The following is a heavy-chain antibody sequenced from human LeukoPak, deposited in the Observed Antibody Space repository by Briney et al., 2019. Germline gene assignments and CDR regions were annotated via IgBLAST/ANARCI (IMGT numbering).Heavy chain of an antibody. Sequence: SETLSLTCTVSGGSISSSSYSWGWIRQPPGTGLEWIGSIYYSGTTYYNPSLKSRVTISVDTSKIQFSLKLSSVAATDTAVYFRARLRFDFWSGYTHPYFDYWGQGTLVTVSS. V-gene: IGHV4-39*01. CDR2: IYYSGTT. J-gene: IGHJ4*02. CDR3: ARLRFDFWSGYTHPYFDY. D-gene: IGHD3-3*01. CDR1: GGSISSSSYS.